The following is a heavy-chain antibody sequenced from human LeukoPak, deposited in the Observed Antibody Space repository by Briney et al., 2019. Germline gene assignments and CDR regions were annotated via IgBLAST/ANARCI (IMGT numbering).Heavy chain of an antibody. CDR2: IIPIFGTA. CDR1: GGTFSSYA. Sequence: SVKVSCKASGGTFSSYAISWVRQAPGQGLEWMGGIIPIFGTANYAQKFQGRVTITADEPTSTAYMELSSLRSEDTAVYYCARERVRYYDSSGADFDYWGQGTLVTVSS. J-gene: IGHJ4*02. D-gene: IGHD3-22*01. V-gene: IGHV1-69*13. CDR3: ARERVRYYDSSGADFDY.